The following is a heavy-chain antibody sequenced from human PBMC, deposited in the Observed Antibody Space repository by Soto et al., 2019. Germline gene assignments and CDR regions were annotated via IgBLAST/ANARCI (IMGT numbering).Heavy chain of an antibody. CDR2: IYFNGKT. V-gene: IGHV4-39*01. CDR3: ARQGSY. Sequence: QLQLQESGPGLVKPSETLSLTCNVSGVSISDTSYYWGWIRQPPGKGLEWIGTIYFNGKTFYNPSLKSRLTISVDTSKNQISLRLTSVTAADTAVYYCARQGSYCGQGTLVAVSS. J-gene: IGHJ4*02. CDR1: GVSISDTSYY.